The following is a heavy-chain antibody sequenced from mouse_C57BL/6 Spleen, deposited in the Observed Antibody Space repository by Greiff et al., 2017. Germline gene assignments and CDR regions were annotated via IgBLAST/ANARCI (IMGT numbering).Heavy chain of an antibody. CDR1: GYSITSGYY. CDR3: ASWSGTSFAC. D-gene: IGHD4-1*01. V-gene: IGHV3-6*01. Sequence: EVQLQQSGPGLVKPSQSLSLTCSVTGYSITSGYYWNWIRQFPGNKLEWMGYISYDGSNNYNPSLKNRISITRDTSKNQFYLKLNSVTTEDTATYYCASWSGTSFACWGQGTLVTVSA. CDR2: ISYDGSN. J-gene: IGHJ3*01.